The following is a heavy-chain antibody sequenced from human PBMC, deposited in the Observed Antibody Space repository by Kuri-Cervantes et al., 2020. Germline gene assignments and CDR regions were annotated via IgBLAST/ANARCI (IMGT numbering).Heavy chain of an antibody. CDR3: ARGSGWYGY. J-gene: IGHJ4*02. CDR1: GFTFSSYS. V-gene: IGHV3-21*04. D-gene: IGHD6-19*01. CDR2: ISSSSSYI. Sequence: GESLKISCAASGFTFSSYSMNWVRQAPGKGLEWVSSISSSSSYIYYADSVKGRFTISRDNAKNSPYLQMNSLRAEDTAVYYCARGSGWYGYWGQGTLVTVSS.